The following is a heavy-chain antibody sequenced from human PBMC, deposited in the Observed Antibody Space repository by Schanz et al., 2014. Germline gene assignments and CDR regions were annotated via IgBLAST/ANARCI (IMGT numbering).Heavy chain of an antibody. J-gene: IGHJ4*02. Sequence: QVQLVESGGGLVQPGGSLRLSCEASGFTFSSYAMHWVRQAPGKGLEWVALISNDGSIKYYADSVEGRFTISRDNSRNTLYLQMNSLRTEDTAVYYCASPSGYSDYGTYFDFWGQGTLVTVSS. CDR1: GFTFSSYA. CDR2: ISNDGSIK. CDR3: ASPSGYSDYGTYFDF. V-gene: IGHV3-30-3*01. D-gene: IGHD5-12*01.